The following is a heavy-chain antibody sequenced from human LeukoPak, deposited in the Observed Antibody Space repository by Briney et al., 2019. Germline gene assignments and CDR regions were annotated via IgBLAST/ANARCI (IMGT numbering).Heavy chain of an antibody. Sequence: SETLSLTCAVYGGSFSGYYWSWIRQPPGKGLEWIGEINHSGSTNYNPSLKSRVTISVDTSKNQLSLKLSSVTAADTAVYYCARGLYCSGGSCYGGAFDIWGQGTMVTVSS. CDR3: ARGLYCSGGSCYGGAFDI. J-gene: IGHJ3*02. V-gene: IGHV4-34*01. CDR1: GGSFSGYY. CDR2: INHSGST. D-gene: IGHD2-15*01.